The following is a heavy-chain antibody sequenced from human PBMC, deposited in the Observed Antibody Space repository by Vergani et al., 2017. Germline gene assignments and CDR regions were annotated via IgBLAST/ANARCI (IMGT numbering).Heavy chain of an antibody. Sequence: AASGFTFSSYEMNWVRQAPGKGLEWVSYISSSGSTIYYADSVKGRFTISRDNAKNSLYLQMNSLRAEDTAVYYCARRNYYYDATGAFDIWGQGTVVTVSS. CDR3: ARRNYYYDATGAFDI. CDR1: GFTFSSYE. D-gene: IGHD3-22*01. V-gene: IGHV3-48*03. CDR2: ISSSGSTI. J-gene: IGHJ3*02.